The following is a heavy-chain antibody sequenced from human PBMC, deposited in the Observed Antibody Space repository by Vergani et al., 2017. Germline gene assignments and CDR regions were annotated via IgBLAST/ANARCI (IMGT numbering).Heavy chain of an antibody. D-gene: IGHD2-21*02. CDR3: AKYLRDSTDGLPDS. J-gene: IGHJ5*01. CDR2: IGKSGINT. CDR1: GFTFSNFG. V-gene: IGHV3-33*08. Sequence: VQLVESAGGVVQPGESLRLSCAASGFTFSNFGMHWIRQAPGKGLEWLADIGKSGINTRYRDAVKGRFTFSRDNSKDILYLQMDRLRREDTALYYCAKYLRDSTDGLPDSWGPGTLVIVSS.